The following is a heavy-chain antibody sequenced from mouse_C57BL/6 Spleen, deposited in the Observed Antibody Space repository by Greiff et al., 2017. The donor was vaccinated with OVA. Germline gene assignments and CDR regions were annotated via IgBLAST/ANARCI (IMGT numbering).Heavy chain of an antibody. CDR3: ARAPTGHASWFAY. CDR1: GFTFSSYT. D-gene: IGHD3-2*02. J-gene: IGHJ3*01. Sequence: EVHLVESGGGLVKPGGSLKLSCAASGFTFSSYTMSWVRQTPEKGLEWVATISGGGGNTYYPDSVKGRFTISRDNATNTPYLHMSSLRSEDTSLYYCARAPTGHASWFAYWGKGTLVTVSA. V-gene: IGHV5-9*01. CDR2: ISGGGGNT.